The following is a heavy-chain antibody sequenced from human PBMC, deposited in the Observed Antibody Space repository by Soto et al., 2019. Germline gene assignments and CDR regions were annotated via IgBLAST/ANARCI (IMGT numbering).Heavy chain of an antibody. D-gene: IGHD4-17*01. CDR1: NFIFSDYY. Sequence: QVQLVESGGGLVKPGGSLRLSCAASNFIFSDYYLSWIRQAPGKGLEWVSYISNSGTTVYYADSVKGRFTISRDNAKKSLYLPMNSLRAEDTAVYYCASATLPTDFGLGWDVWGQGTTVTVSS. J-gene: IGHJ6*02. V-gene: IGHV3-11*01. CDR3: ASATLPTDFGLGWDV. CDR2: ISNSGTTV.